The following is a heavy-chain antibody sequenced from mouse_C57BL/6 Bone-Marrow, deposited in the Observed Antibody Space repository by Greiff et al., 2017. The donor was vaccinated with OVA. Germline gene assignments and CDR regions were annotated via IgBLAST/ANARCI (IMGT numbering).Heavy chain of an antibody. CDR2: IDPETGGT. CDR1: GYTFTDYE. V-gene: IGHV1-15*01. J-gene: IGHJ1*03. D-gene: IGHD1-1*01. CDR3: TSDYYGSSYWYFDV. Sequence: VHLVESGAELVRPGASVTLSCKASGYTFTDYEMHWVKQTPVHGLEWIGAIDPETGGTAYNQKFKGKAILTADKSSSTAYMELRSLTSEDSAVYYCTSDYYGSSYWYFDVWGTGTTVTVSS.